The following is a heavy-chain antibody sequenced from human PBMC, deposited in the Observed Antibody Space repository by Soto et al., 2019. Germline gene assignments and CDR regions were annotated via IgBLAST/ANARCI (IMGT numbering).Heavy chain of an antibody. Sequence: QLVQSGAEVKRPGSSVKVSCKASGGDFLSYTISWVRQVPGQGPEWMGTIIPILDVAKNAQKFQGRVAITADKATSTVYMELRSLRSDDRAVYYCAQMWFGELWHGMDVWGQGTTITVSS. CDR1: GGDFLSYT. CDR3: AQMWFGELWHGMDV. V-gene: IGHV1-69*02. CDR2: IIPILDVA. D-gene: IGHD3-10*01. J-gene: IGHJ6*02.